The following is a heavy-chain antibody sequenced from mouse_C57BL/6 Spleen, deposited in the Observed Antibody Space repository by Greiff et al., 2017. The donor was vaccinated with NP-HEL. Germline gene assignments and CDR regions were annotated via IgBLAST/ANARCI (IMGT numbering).Heavy chain of an antibody. CDR2: INPSTGGT. D-gene: IGHD1-1*01. CDR3: ARPSYYYSYFDV. V-gene: IGHV1-42*01. J-gene: IGHJ1*03. CDR1: GYSFTGYY. Sequence: VQLQQSGPELVKPGASVKISCKASGYSFTGYYMNWVKQSPEKSLEWIGEINPSTGGTTYNQKFKAKATLTVDKSSSTAYLQLKSLTSEDSAVYYCARPSYYYSYFDVWGTGTTVTVSS.